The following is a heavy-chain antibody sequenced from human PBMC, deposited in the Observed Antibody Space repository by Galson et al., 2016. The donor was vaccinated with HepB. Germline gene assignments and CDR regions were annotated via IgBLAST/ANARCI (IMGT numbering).Heavy chain of an antibody. Sequence: SLRLSCAASGFTFSSYNMNWVRQAPGKGLEWVSSISPDSTYIHYADSLKGRFTISRDNAKNTVFLQMNSLRAEDTGVYYCARDYSADWYPRGDGFDLWGQGTMVTVSS. D-gene: IGHD6-19*01. CDR3: ARDYSADWYPRGDGFDL. CDR1: GFTFSSYN. CDR2: ISPDSTYI. V-gene: IGHV3-21*01. J-gene: IGHJ3*01.